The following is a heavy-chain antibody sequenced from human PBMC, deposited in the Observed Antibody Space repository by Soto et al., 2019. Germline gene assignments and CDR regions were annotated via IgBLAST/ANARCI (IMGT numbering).Heavy chain of an antibody. CDR2: FESGGSI. J-gene: IGHJ6*02. V-gene: IGHV3-53*01. Sequence: PGGSLRLSCAASGFSVRTNYMSWVRQSPGKGLEWVSVFESGGSIYYADSVKGRFIISRDYAKNTVYLQMNSLRAEDTAVYYCARDKYGTPAGGMDVWGQGTTVTVSS. CDR3: ARDKYGTPAGGMDV. CDR1: GFSVRTNY. D-gene: IGHD3-10*01.